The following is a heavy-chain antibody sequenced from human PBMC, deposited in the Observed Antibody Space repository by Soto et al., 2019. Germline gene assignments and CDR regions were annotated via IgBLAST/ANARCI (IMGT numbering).Heavy chain of an antibody. V-gene: IGHV3-33*01. CDR3: AGAFHGGSDAFGI. D-gene: IGHD2-15*01. CDR1: GFTFSNYG. CDR2: IWYDGSNK. Sequence: QVQLVESGGGVVQPGRSLRLACVASGFTFSNYGMHWVRQAPGKGLEWVALIWYDGSNKYYADSVKGRFTISRDNSKNWLYVQMNSLTGEDTAVYYCAGAFHGGSDAFGIWGQGTLVTVSS. J-gene: IGHJ3*02.